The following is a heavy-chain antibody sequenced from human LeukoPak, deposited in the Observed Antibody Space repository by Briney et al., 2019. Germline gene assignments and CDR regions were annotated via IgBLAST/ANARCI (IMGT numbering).Heavy chain of an antibody. CDR1: GGSFSGYY. Sequence: SETLSLTCAVYGGSFSGYYWSWIRQPPGKGLEGIGEINHSGSTNYNPSLKSRVTISVDTYKNQFSLKLSSVTAADTAVYYCARGGVLLWFGELSRLDNWFDPWGQGTLVTVSS. CDR3: ARGGVLLWFGELSRLDNWFDP. V-gene: IGHV4-34*01. CDR2: INHSGST. J-gene: IGHJ5*02. D-gene: IGHD3-10*01.